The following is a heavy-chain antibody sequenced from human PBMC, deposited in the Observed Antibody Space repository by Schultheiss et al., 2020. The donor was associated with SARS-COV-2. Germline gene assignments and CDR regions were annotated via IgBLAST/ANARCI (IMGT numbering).Heavy chain of an antibody. D-gene: IGHD1-26*01. CDR2: IHHSGGT. Sequence: SETLSLTCGVSGYSITSGYHWGWIRQPPGEGLEWIGEIHHSGGTNYNPSLKSRITISLDKSKNQFSLKLSSVTAADTAVYYCAREGGSYWGDAFDIWGQGTMVTVSS. CDR3: AREGGSYWGDAFDI. CDR1: GYSITSGYH. J-gene: IGHJ3*02. V-gene: IGHV4-38-2*02.